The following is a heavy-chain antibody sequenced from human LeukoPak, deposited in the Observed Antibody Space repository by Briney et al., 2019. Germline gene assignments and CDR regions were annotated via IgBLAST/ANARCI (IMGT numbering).Heavy chain of an antibody. J-gene: IGHJ4*02. CDR2: ISSSGITI. D-gene: IGHD3-10*01. CDR3: AKDRAFGQFLWGNDY. V-gene: IGHV3-11*04. CDR1: GFTFSDYY. Sequence: PGGSLRLSCAASGFTFSDYYMTWIRQAPGKGLEWVSYISSSGITIYYADSVKGRFTISRDNAKKSLYLEMNSLRAEDTALYYCAKDRAFGQFLWGNDYWGQGTLVTVSS.